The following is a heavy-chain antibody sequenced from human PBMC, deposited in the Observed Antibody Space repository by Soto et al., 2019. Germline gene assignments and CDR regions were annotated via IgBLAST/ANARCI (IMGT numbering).Heavy chain of an antibody. V-gene: IGHV3-74*01. J-gene: IGHJ4*02. CDR3: ARERGGYSSDF. CDR2: INGDGSYT. D-gene: IGHD2-15*01. CDR1: GFTFSSYW. Sequence: GGSLRLSCAASGFTFSSYWMHWLRQVPGKGLVWVSRINGDGSYTNYADSVKGRFTISRDNAKNTLYLQMNSLRAEDTAVYYCARERGGYSSDFWGQGTLVTV.